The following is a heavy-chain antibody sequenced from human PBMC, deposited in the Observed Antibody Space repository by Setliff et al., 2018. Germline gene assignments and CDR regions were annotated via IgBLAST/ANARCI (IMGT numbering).Heavy chain of an antibody. D-gene: IGHD3-16*01. CDR2: IKRRGDGGTI. Sequence: PGGSLRLSCAASGFSFSDAWMNWVRQAPGKGLEWVGRIKRRGDGGTIDYAAPVKGRFTISREDSKDTLYLQMNSPRSEDTAVYFCARVYCRHSCLVESYMDVWGTGTTVTVSS. CDR1: GFSFSDAW. CDR3: ARVYCRHSCLVESYMDV. J-gene: IGHJ6*03. V-gene: IGHV3-15*07.